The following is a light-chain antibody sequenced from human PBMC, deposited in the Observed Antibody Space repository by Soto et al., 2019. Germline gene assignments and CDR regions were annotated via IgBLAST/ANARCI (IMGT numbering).Light chain of an antibody. V-gene: IGLV1-44*01. CDR3: AAWDDSLNGPVV. J-gene: IGLJ2*01. CDR1: SSNIGSNT. Sequence: QSVLTQPPSASGTPGQRVTISCSGSSSNIGSNTVNWYQQLPGTAPKLLIYSNNQRPSGVPDRFSGSKSGTSASLAISGLQSEDEADYYCAAWDDSLNGPVVFGGGTKLTVL. CDR2: SNN.